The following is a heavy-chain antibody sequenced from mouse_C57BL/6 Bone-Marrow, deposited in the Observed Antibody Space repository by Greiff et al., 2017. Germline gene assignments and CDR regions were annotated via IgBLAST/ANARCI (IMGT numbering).Heavy chain of an antibody. J-gene: IGHJ3*01. CDR1: GYTFTEYT. CDR3: ARHETPCYYGSSSAWFAY. Sequence: VQLQQSGAELVKPGASVKLSCKASGYTFTEYTIHWVKQRSGQGLEWIGWFYPGCGSIKYNEKFKDKATLTADKSSSTVDMELSRLKSEDSTVYFCARHETPCYYGSSSAWFAYWGQGTLVTVSA. CDR2: FYPGCGSI. D-gene: IGHD1-1*01. V-gene: IGHV1-62-2*01.